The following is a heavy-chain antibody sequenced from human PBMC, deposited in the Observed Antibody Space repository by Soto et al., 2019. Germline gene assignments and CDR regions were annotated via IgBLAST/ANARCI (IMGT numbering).Heavy chain of an antibody. J-gene: IGHJ1*01. CDR3: ARGEGGFKY. Sequence: QVQLQQWGAGLLKPSETLSLTCAVYGESFRGYYWSWIRQPPGKGLEWIGEINHSGSTNYNPSLKSRFTISVDTSKHQFSLKLNSMTAADTAAYYCARGEGGFKYWGQGTRVSVSS. CDR1: GESFRGYY. CDR2: INHSGST. V-gene: IGHV4-34*01.